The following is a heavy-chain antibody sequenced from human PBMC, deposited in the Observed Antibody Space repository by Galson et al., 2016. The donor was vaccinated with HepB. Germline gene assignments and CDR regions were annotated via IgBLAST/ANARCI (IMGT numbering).Heavy chain of an antibody. CDR3: AKSGLCGELDK. CDR2: ISGSGGRT. D-gene: IGHD3-10*02. Sequence: SLRLSCAVSAGTFKNYAMNWVRQAPGKGLEWVAAISGSGGRTSYEDSVRGRLTISRDNSKNTLFLRMNSVGFEDRAVYFCAKSGLCGELDKWGQGT. CDR1: AGTFKNYA. J-gene: IGHJ4*02. V-gene: IGHV3-23*01.